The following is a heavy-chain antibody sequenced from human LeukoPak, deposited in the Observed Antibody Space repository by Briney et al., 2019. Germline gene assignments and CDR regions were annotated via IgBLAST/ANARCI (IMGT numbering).Heavy chain of an antibody. CDR2: ISSSGSTT. V-gene: IGHV3-11*01. CDR1: GFTFSDYY. D-gene: IGHD3-10*01. Sequence: GGSLRLSCAASGFTFSDYYMSWIRQAPGKGLEWVSYISSSGSTTYYADSVKGRFTISRDNAKNSLYLQMNSLRAEDTAVYYCAREIYYYGSGGRYYYMDVWGKGTTVTVSS. CDR3: AREIYYYGSGGRYYYMDV. J-gene: IGHJ6*03.